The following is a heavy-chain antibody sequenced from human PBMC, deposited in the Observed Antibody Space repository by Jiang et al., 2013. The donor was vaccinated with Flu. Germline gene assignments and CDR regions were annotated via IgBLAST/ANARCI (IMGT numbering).Heavy chain of an antibody. D-gene: IGHD2-21*02. V-gene: IGHV1-18*01. J-gene: IGHJ2*01. CDR2: IRVYNGNT. CDR3: ARAGGDTSPFNWYFDL. Sequence: PGASVQVSCKASGYPFTSYGIGWVRQAPGQGLEWMGWIRVYNGNTKYAQKFQGRVIMTTDTSTSTAYMDLRSLRSGDTAVYYCARAGGDTSPFNWYFDLWGRGTLVTVSS. CDR1: GYPFTSYG.